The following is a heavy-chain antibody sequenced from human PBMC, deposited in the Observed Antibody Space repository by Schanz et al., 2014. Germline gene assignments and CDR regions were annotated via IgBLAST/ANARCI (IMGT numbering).Heavy chain of an antibody. CDR1: GGSISSHF. Sequence: QVQLQESGPGLVKPSETLSLTCTVSGGSISSHFWSWIRQPPGQGLEWIGYMYHSGSSNYNPSLKSRVTISVDTSKNQFSLKMTSMTAADTAVYFCARVGGGLLTSWYSLDSWGQGTLVTVSS. CDR2: MYHSGSS. J-gene: IGHJ4*02. CDR3: ARVGGGLLTSWYSLDS. V-gene: IGHV4-59*11. D-gene: IGHD2-8*02.